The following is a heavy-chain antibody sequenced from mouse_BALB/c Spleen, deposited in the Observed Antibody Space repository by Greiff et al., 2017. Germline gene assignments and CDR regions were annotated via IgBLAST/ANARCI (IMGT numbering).Heavy chain of an antibody. V-gene: IGHV5-17*02. CDR2: ISSGSSTI. CDR1: GFTFSSFG. CDR3: ARAGTGFAY. J-gene: IGHJ3*01. Sequence: EVKLMESGGGLVQPGGSRKLSCAASGFTFSSFGMHWVRQAPEKGLEWVAYISSGSSTIYYADTVKGRFTISRDNPKTTLFLQMTSLRSEDTAMYYCARAGTGFAYWGQGTLVTVSA. D-gene: IGHD4-1*01.